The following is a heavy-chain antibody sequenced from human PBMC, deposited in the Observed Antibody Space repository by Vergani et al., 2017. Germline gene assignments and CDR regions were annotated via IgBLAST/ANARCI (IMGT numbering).Heavy chain of an antibody. CDR3: ARGGYCSGGSCYPGGYYYYGMDV. Sequence: QVQLVQSGSELKKPGASVKVSCKASGYTFTSYDINWVRQATGQGLEWMGWMNPNSGNTGYAQKFQGRVTITRNTSISTAYMELSSLRSEDTAVYYCARGGYCSGGSCYPGGYYYYGMDVWGQGTTVTVSS. J-gene: IGHJ6*02. V-gene: IGHV1-8*03. CDR1: GYTFTSYD. D-gene: IGHD2-15*01. CDR2: MNPNSGNT.